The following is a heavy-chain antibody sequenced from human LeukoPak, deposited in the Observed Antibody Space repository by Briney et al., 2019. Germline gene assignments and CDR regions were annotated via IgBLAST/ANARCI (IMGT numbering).Heavy chain of an antibody. V-gene: IGHV3-30*02. CDR3: ARALWFGETFPAY. CDR1: GFTFSSYG. J-gene: IGHJ4*02. CDR2: IRYDGSNK. D-gene: IGHD3-10*01. Sequence: GGSLRLSCAASGFTFSSYGMHWVRQAPGKGLEWVAFIRYDGSNKYYADSVKGRFTISRDNAKNSLYLQMNSLRAEDTAVYYCARALWFGETFPAYWGQGTLVTVSS.